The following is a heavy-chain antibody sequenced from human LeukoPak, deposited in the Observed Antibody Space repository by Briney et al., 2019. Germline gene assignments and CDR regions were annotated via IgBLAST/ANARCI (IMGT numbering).Heavy chain of an antibody. D-gene: IGHD1-1*01. CDR3: AKVLQHGAFDI. CDR1: GVTFSSYS. CDR2: ISSSSSYI. J-gene: IGHJ3*02. Sequence: GGSLRLSCAASGVTFSSYSMNWVRQAPGKGLEWVSSISSSSSYIYYADSVKGRFTISRDNAKNSLYLQMNSLRAEDTALYSCAKVLQHGAFDIWGQGTMVTVSS. V-gene: IGHV3-21*04.